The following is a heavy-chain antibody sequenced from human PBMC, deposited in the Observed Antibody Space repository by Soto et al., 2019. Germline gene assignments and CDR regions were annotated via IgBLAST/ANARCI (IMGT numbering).Heavy chain of an antibody. V-gene: IGHV5-51*01. CDR1: DYTFAAYW. Sequence: GESLKISCKGFDYTFAAYWIGWVRQMPGKGLERMGVINPRDSDVKYSPPFEGQVTISADKSINTAFLQWRSLKASDTAMYYCARPDYTQHVWYHTYDIWGQGTMVTVSS. CDR2: INPRDSDV. CDR3: ARPDYTQHVWYHTYDI. J-gene: IGHJ3*02. D-gene: IGHD3-3*01.